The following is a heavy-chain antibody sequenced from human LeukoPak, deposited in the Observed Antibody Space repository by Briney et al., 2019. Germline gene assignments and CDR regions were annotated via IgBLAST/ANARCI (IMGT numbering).Heavy chain of an antibody. Sequence: PGRSLRLSCTASGFTYGDYAMTWFRQAPGKGLEWVGFISSKADGGTTENAASVKGRFTISRDDSKSIAYLQMNSLKTEDTAVYYCTRDRTGDRTDAFDIWGQGTMVTVSS. J-gene: IGHJ3*02. CDR1: GFTYGDYA. V-gene: IGHV3-49*03. CDR3: TRDRTGDRTDAFDI. D-gene: IGHD7-27*01. CDR2: ISSKADGGTT.